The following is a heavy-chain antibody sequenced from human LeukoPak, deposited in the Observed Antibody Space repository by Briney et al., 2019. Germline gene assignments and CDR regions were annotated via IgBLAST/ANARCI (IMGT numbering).Heavy chain of an antibody. CDR2: TYYRSKWYN. Sequence: SQTLSLTCAISGDSVSSNSAAWNWIRQSPSRGLEWLGGTYYRSKWYNDYAVSVKSRITINPDTSKNQFSLQLNSVTPEDTAVYYCAVSLTRTDAFDIWGQGTMVTVSS. CDR3: AVSLTRTDAFDI. CDR1: GDSVSSNSAA. J-gene: IGHJ3*02. V-gene: IGHV6-1*01. D-gene: IGHD1-14*01.